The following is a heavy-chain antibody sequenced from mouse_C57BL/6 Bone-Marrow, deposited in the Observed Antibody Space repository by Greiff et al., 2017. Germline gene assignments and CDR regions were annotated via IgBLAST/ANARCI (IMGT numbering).Heavy chain of an antibody. CDR2: ILPGSGST. Sequence: VQLQQSGAELMKPGASVKLSCKATGYTFTGYWIEWVKQRPGHGLEWIGEILPGSGSTNYNEKFKGKATFTADTSSNTAYMQLSSLTTEDSAIYYCAREGNWDYAMDYWGQGTSVTGSS. J-gene: IGHJ4*01. V-gene: IGHV1-9*01. CDR3: AREGNWDYAMDY. CDR1: GYTFTGYW. D-gene: IGHD4-1*01.